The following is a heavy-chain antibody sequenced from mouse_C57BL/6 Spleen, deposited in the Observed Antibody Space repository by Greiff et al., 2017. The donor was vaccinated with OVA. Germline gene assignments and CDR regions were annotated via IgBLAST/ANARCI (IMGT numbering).Heavy chain of an antibody. V-gene: IGHV1-55*01. CDR3: ARGAHYYGSRHPFDY. Sequence: QVQLQQPGAELVKPGASVKMSCKASGYTFTSYWITWVKQRPGQGLEWIGDIYPGSGSTNSNEKFKSKATLTVDTSSSTAYMQLISLTSEDAAVYYFARGAHYYGSRHPFDYWGQGTTLTVSS. CDR2: IYPGSGST. D-gene: IGHD1-1*01. CDR1: GYTFTSYW. J-gene: IGHJ2*01.